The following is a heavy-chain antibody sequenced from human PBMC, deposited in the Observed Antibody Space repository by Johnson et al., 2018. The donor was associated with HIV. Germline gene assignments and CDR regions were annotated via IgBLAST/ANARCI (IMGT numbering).Heavy chain of an antibody. J-gene: IGHJ3*02. V-gene: IGHV3-66*02. Sequence: VQLVESGGGLVQPGGSLRLSCAVFGFTVSRNYMSWVRQAPGKGMEWVSVIHSGGSTYYADSVKGRFTISRDTSKNTLYLQMNSLRAEDTAVYYCAKGLVPAAVSRRTGAPDAFDIWGQGTMVTVSS. CDR2: IHSGGST. CDR1: GFTVSRNY. CDR3: AKGLVPAAVSRRTGAPDAFDI. D-gene: IGHD2-2*01.